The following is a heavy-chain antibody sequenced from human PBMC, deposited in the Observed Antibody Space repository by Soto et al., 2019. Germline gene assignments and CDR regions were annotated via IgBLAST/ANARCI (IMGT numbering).Heavy chain of an antibody. CDR2: LYHTGRT. Sequence: QVQLQESGPGLVKPSETLSLTCTVSGGSFRSGSFYWSWVRQAPGKGLEWIGCLYHTGRTTYNPSHKSRASISMDTAQRQISLDLASVTAADTAVYFCARDYDYLDSWGQGILVTVSA. D-gene: IGHD3-16*01. J-gene: IGHJ4*02. V-gene: IGHV4-61*01. CDR1: GGSFRSGSFY. CDR3: ARDYDYLDS.